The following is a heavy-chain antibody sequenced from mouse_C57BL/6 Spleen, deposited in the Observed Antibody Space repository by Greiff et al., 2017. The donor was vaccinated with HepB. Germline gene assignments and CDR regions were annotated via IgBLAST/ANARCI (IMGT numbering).Heavy chain of an antibody. CDR2: ISYDGSN. CDR3: ASDYYGSRGY. CDR1: GYSITSGYY. D-gene: IGHD1-1*01. V-gene: IGHV3-6*01. Sequence: EVKLQESGPGLVKPSQSLSLTCSVTGYSITSGYYWNWIRQFPGNKLEWMGYISYDGSNNYNPSLKNRISITRDTSKNQFFLKLNSVTTEDTATYYCASDYYGSRGYWGQGTTLTVSS. J-gene: IGHJ2*01.